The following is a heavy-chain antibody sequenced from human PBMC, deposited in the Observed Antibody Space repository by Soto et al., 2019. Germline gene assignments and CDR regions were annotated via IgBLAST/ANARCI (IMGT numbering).Heavy chain of an antibody. J-gene: IGHJ5*02. CDR1: GGSISTYY. CDR2: IYYSGRT. Sequence: QLQLQESGPGLVKPSETLSLTCTVSGGSISTYYWNWIRQPPGKGLEWIGDIYYSGRTNYNPSVRRRVAISVDMSKNQFSLNLSSVTPADTAVYYCARGRGYSGQRRGWFDPWGQGTLVTVSS. D-gene: IGHD5-12*01. CDR3: ARGRGYSGQRRGWFDP. V-gene: IGHV4-59*01.